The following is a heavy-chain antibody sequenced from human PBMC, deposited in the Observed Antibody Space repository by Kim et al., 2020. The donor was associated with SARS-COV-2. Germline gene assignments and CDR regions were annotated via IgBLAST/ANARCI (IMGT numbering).Heavy chain of an antibody. CDR2: IYYSGST. Sequence: SETLSLTCTVSGGSISSSSYYWGWIRQPPGKGLVWIGSIYYSGSTYYNPSLKSRVTISVDTTKNQFSLKLSSVTAADTAVYYCARHGGGSSVLEVYAAYFDDWGQGTLVTVSS. V-gene: IGHV4-39*01. CDR1: GGSISSSSYY. J-gene: IGHJ4*02. D-gene: IGHD2-8*02. CDR3: ARHGGGSSVLEVYAAYFDD.